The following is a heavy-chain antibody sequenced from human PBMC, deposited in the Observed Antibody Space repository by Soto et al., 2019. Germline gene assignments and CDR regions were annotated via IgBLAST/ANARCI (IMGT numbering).Heavy chain of an antibody. CDR1: GFTFSSYT. V-gene: IGHV3-30*18. CDR3: AKGEFDP. J-gene: IGHJ5*02. CDR2: ISYDGSNK. Sequence: PGGSLRLSCAASGFTFSSYTMNWVRQAPGKGLEWVAVISYDGSNKYYADSVKGRFTISRDNSKNTLYLQMNSLRAEDTAVYYCAKGEFDPWGQGTLVTVSS.